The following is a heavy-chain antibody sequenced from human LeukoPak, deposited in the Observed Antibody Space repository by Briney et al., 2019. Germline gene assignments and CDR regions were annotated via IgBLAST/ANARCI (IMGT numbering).Heavy chain of an antibody. CDR2: ISSSSSYI. CDR1: GFTFSSYS. Sequence: PGGSLRLSCAASGFTFSSYSMNWVRQAPGKGLEWVSSISSSSSYIYYADSVKGRFTISRDNAKNSLYLQMNSLGAEDTAVYYCASRDLSTSCYDYWGQGTLVTVSS. D-gene: IGHD2-2*01. CDR3: ASRDLSTSCYDY. V-gene: IGHV3-21*01. J-gene: IGHJ4*02.